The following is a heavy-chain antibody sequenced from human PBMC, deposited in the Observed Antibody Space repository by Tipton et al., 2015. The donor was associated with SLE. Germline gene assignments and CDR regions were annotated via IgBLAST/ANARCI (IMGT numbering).Heavy chain of an antibody. Sequence: QLVQSGAEVKPSETLSLTCTVSGGSISSYYWSWIRQPPGKGLEWIGYIYYSGSTNYNPSLKSRVTISVDTSKNQFSLKLSSVTAADTAVYYCARGNPSLFDYWGQGTLVTVSS. V-gene: IGHV4-59*01. CDR2: IYYSGST. CDR1: GGSISSYY. CDR3: ARGNPSLFDY. D-gene: IGHD1-14*01. J-gene: IGHJ4*02.